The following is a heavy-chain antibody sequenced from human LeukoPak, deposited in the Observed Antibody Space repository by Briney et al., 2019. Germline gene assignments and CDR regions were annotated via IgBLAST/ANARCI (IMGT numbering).Heavy chain of an antibody. V-gene: IGHV4-59*08. D-gene: IGHD3-22*01. Sequence: KASETLSLTCTVSGGSISSYYWRWIRQPPGKGLEWIGYIYYSGSTNYNPSLKSRVTISVDTSKNQFSLKLSSVTAADTAVYYCARAQDSSVSLRLWGQGTLVTVSS. CDR3: ARAQDSSVSLRL. J-gene: IGHJ4*02. CDR1: GGSISSYY. CDR2: IYYSGST.